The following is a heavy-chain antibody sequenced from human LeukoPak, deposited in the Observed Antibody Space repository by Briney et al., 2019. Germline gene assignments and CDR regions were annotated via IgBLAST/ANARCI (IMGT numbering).Heavy chain of an antibody. CDR2: VNHSERT. CDR1: GGSFSDYW. Sequence: SETLSLTCAVYGGSFSDYWWTWIRQSPGKGLEWIGEVNHSERTNYNPSLKSRVSISDRSKNQFSLKMSSVSAADTAVYYCARGLHGYTYGYVPWELYYYMDVWGKGTTVTISS. J-gene: IGHJ6*03. V-gene: IGHV4-34*01. D-gene: IGHD5-18*01. CDR3: ARGLHGYTYGYVPWELYYYMDV.